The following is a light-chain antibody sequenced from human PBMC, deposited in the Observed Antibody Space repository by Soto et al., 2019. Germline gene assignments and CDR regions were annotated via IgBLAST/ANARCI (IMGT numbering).Light chain of an antibody. CDR3: AAWDDSLTGPV. J-gene: IGLJ1*01. V-gene: IGLV2-14*01. CDR1: STDIGAYNY. Sequence: QSALTQPASVSGSPGQSITISCTGTSTDIGAYNYVSWYQQHPGKAPKLLIYNSNQRPSGVPDRFSGSKSGTSASLAISGLQSEDEADYYCAAWDDSLTGPVFGTGTKVTVL. CDR2: NSN.